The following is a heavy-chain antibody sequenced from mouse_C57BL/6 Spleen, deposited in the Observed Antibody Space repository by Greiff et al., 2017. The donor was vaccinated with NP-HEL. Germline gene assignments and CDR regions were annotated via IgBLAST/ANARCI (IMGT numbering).Heavy chain of an antibody. Sequence: DVKLVESGGDLVKPGGSLKLSCAASGFTFSSYGMSWVRQTPDKRLEWVATISSGGSYTYYPDSVKGRFTISRDNAKNTLYLQMSSLKSEDTAMYYCARHPYDYDGTDAMDYWGQGTSVTVSS. J-gene: IGHJ4*01. D-gene: IGHD2-4*01. CDR1: GFTFSSYG. V-gene: IGHV5-6*02. CDR3: ARHPYDYDGTDAMDY. CDR2: ISSGGSYT.